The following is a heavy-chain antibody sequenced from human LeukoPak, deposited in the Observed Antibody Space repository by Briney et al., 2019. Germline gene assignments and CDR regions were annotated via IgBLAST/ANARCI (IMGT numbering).Heavy chain of an antibody. CDR2: IDVSGNII. Sequence: PGGSLRLSCAASGFSIHDYEMNWVRQAPGKGLEWISYIDVSGNIIYYADSVKGRFTISRDTAKNSLSLQMNGLRDEDTAVYYCARGYSHGYGYWGPGTLVIVSS. V-gene: IGHV3-48*03. CDR1: GFSIHDYE. J-gene: IGHJ4*02. D-gene: IGHD5-18*01. CDR3: ARGYSHGYGY.